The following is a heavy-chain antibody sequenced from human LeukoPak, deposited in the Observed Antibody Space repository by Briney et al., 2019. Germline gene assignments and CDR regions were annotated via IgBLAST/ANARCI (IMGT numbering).Heavy chain of an antibody. V-gene: IGHV3-23*01. Sequence: GGSLRLSCAATGFTSVNYAMSWVRQAPGKGLEWVSAISGSGGSTYYADSVKGRFTISRDNSKNTLYLQMNSLRAEDTAVYYCAKDPYSSGWYYFDYWGQGTLVTVSS. CDR1: GFTSVNYA. D-gene: IGHD6-19*01. J-gene: IGHJ4*02. CDR3: AKDPYSSGWYYFDY. CDR2: ISGSGGST.